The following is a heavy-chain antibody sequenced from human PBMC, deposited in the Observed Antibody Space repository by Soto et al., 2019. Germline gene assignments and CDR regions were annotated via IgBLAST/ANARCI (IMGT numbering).Heavy chain of an antibody. Sequence: SGPTLVNPTQTLTLTCTFSGFSLSTSGMCVSWIRQPPGKALEWLALIDWDDDKYYSTSPKTRLTISKDTSKNQVVLTMTNMDPVDTATYYCARKDCSGGSCYSWYFDYWGQGTLVTVSS. CDR2: IDWDDDK. D-gene: IGHD2-15*01. J-gene: IGHJ4*02. CDR3: ARKDCSGGSCYSWYFDY. CDR1: GFSLSTSGMC. V-gene: IGHV2-70*01.